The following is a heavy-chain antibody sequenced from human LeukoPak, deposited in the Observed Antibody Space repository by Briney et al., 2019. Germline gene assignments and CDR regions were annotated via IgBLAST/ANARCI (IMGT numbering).Heavy chain of an antibody. V-gene: IGHV1-46*01. J-gene: IGHJ3*02. D-gene: IGHD2-21*02. CDR3: ARITSPYCGGDCYWDAFDI. Sequence: ASVKVSCKASGYTFTSYYMHWVRQAPGQGLEWMGIINPSGGSTSYAQKFQGRVTMTRDTSTGTVYMELSSLRSEDTAVYYCARITSPYCGGDCYWDAFDIWGQGTMVTVSS. CDR2: INPSGGST. CDR1: GYTFTSYY.